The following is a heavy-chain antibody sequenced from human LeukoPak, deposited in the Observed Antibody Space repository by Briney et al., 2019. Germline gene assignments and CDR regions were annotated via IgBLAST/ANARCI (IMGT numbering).Heavy chain of an antibody. J-gene: IGHJ6*02. D-gene: IGHD4-17*01. CDR2: IIPIFGTA. CDR1: GYTFTSYG. Sequence: SVKVSCKASGYTFTSYGISWVRQAPGQGLEWMGGIIPIFGTANYAQKFQGRVTITADESTSTAYMELSSLRSEDTAVYYCARGAIPGDYGYYYGMDVWGQGTTVTVSS. CDR3: ARGAIPGDYGYYYGMDV. V-gene: IGHV1-69*13.